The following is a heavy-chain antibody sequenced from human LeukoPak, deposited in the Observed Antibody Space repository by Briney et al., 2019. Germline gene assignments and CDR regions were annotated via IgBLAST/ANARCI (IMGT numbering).Heavy chain of an antibody. CDR3: TRDQEQQLTNFDY. V-gene: IGHV3-49*04. J-gene: IGHJ4*02. CDR2: IRSKAYGGTT. Sequence: PGGSLRLSRTASGFTFGDYAMSWVRQAPGTGLEWVGFIRSKAYGGTTEYAASVKGRFTISRDDSKSIAYLQMNSLKTEDTAVYYCTRDQEQQLTNFDYWGQGTLVTVSS. D-gene: IGHD6-13*01. CDR1: GFTFGDYA.